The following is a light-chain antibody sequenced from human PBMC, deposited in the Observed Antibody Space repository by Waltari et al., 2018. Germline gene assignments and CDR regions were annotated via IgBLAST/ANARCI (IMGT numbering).Light chain of an antibody. CDR1: PGSVSTSFS. CDR2: STN. J-gene: IGLJ3*02. CDR3: VLYLPSGIWV. V-gene: IGLV8-61*01. Sequence: QTVVTQEPSFSVSPGGTVTLTSALRPGSVSTSFSPGWYQQTPGQAPRTLIYSTNTRSSGVPDRFSGSILGSKAALTITGAQADDESDYYCVLYLPSGIWVFGGGTKLTVL.